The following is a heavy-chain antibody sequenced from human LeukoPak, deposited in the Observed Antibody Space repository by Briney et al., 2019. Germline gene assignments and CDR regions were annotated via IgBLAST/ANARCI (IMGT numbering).Heavy chain of an antibody. Sequence: GESLRLSWATSGFTLSNFWMNWVRQAPGKGLEWVANIEDDGNKKNYVDSVKGRFTISRDNVKNSIYLQMNSLRADDTAVYYCARGRGIALWGQGTLVTVSS. CDR1: GFTLSNFW. D-gene: IGHD6-13*01. J-gene: IGHJ4*02. V-gene: IGHV3-7*01. CDR2: IEDDGNKK. CDR3: ARGRGIAL.